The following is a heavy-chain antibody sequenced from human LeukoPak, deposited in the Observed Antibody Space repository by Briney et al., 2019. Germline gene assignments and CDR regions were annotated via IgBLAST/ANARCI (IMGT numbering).Heavy chain of an antibody. CDR3: ARGARVILRFLEWLLF. J-gene: IGHJ4*02. V-gene: IGHV1-2*02. CDR1: GYTFTGYY. CDR2: INPNSGGT. Sequence: ASVKVSCKASGYTFTGYYMHWVRQAPGQGLEWMGWINPNSGGTNYAQKFQGRVTMTRDTSISTAYMELSRLRSDDTAVYYCARGARVILRFLEWLLFWGQGTLVTVSS. D-gene: IGHD3-3*01.